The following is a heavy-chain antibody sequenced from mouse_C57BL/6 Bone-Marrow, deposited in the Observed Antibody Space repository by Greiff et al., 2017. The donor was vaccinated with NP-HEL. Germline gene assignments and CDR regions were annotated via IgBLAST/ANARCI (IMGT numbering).Heavy chain of an antibody. CDR3: ARWGTTVVNFDV. CDR2: IDPEDGET. V-gene: IGHV14-2*01. CDR1: GFNIKDYY. Sequence: EVKLQESGAELVKPGASVKLSCTASGFNIKDYYMHWVKQRTEQGLEWIGRIDPEDGETKYAPKFQGKATITADTSSNTAYLQLSSLTSEETAVYYGARWGTTVVNFDVWGTGTTVTVSS. J-gene: IGHJ1*03. D-gene: IGHD1-1*01.